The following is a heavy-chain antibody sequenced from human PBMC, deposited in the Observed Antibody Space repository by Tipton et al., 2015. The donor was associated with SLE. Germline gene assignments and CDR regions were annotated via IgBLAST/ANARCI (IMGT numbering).Heavy chain of an antibody. Sequence: TLSLTCTVSGGSISSYYWSWIRQPPGKGLEWIGYIYHSGSTYYNPSLKSRVTISVDTSKNQFSLKLSSVTAADTAVYYCARGKGWFGESERKYYYYYMDVWGKGTTVTVSS. J-gene: IGHJ6*03. CDR3: ARGKGWFGESERKYYYYYMDV. D-gene: IGHD3-10*01. CDR1: GGSISSYY. CDR2: IYHSGST. V-gene: IGHV4-59*12.